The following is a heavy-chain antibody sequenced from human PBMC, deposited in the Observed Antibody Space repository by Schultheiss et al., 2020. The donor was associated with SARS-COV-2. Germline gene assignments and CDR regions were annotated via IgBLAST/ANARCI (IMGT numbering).Heavy chain of an antibody. CDR1: GFTFSSYW. V-gene: IGHV3-15*01. Sequence: GESLKISCAASGFTFSSYWMSWVRQAPGKGLEWVGRIKSKTDGGTTDYAAPVKGRFTISRDDSKNTLYLQMNSLKTEDTAVYYCTTEGAGTTDHAFDIWGQGTMVTVSS. D-gene: IGHD1-7*01. J-gene: IGHJ3*02. CDR3: TTEGAGTTDHAFDI. CDR2: IKSKTDGGTT.